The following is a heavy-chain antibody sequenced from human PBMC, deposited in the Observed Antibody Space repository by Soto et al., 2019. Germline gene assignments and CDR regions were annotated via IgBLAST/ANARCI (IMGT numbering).Heavy chain of an antibody. D-gene: IGHD2-2*01. V-gene: IGHV3-48*01. CDR2: ISSSSSTI. CDR1: GFTFSSYS. Sequence: GGSLRLSCAASGFTFSSYSMNWVRQAPGKGLEWVSYISSSSSTIYYADSVKGRFTISRDNAKNSLYLQMNSLRAEDTAVYYCARVALEYQLLSHLDYWGQGTLVTVSS. CDR3: ARVALEYQLLSHLDY. J-gene: IGHJ4*02.